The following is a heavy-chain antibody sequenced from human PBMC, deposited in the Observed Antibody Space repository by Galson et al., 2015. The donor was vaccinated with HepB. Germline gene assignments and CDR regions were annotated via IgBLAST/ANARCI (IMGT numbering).Heavy chain of an antibody. Sequence: QSGAEVKKPGESLKISCKGSGYSFTSYWIGWVRQMPGKGLEWMGIIYPGDSDTRYSPSFQGQVTISADKSISTAYLQWSSLKASDTAMYYCASTTRWELLPLNDAFDIWGQGTMVTVSS. CDR3: ASTTRWELLPLNDAFDI. V-gene: IGHV5-51*03. J-gene: IGHJ3*02. CDR2: IYPGDSDT. CDR1: GYSFTSYW. D-gene: IGHD1-26*01.